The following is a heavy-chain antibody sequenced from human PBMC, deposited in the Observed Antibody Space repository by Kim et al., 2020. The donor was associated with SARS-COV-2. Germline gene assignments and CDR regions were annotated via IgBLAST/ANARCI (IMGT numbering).Heavy chain of an antibody. Sequence: ASVKVSCKASGYTFTNYYMHWVRQAPGQGLDWMGMIITSGGDTNYAQRFQGRVTMTRDTSTSTVYMELSSLRSEDTAVYYCVRGDTTMDFDYWGQGTLVTVSS. V-gene: IGHV1-46*01. CDR2: IITSGGDT. D-gene: IGHD5-18*01. CDR3: VRGDTTMDFDY. J-gene: IGHJ4*02. CDR1: GYTFTNYY.